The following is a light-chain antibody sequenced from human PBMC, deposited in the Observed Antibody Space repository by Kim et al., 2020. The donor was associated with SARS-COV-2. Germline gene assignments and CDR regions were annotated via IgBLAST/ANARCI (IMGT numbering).Light chain of an antibody. CDR3: QQYYSTPRT. V-gene: IGKV4-1*01. CDR2: WAS. CDR1: QSVLYSSNNKNY. Sequence: DIVMTQSPDSLAVSLGERATINCKSSQSVLYSSNNKNYLAWYQQKPGQPPKLLIYWASTRESGVPDRFSGSGSGTDFTLTISSLQAEDVAVYYCQQYYSTPRTFGRDQAGD. J-gene: IGKJ2*01.